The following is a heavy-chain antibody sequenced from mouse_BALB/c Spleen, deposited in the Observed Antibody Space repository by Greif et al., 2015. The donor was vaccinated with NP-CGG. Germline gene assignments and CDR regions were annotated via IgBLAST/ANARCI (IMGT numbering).Heavy chain of an antibody. CDR1: GFTFSDYY. J-gene: IGHJ2*01. CDR3: ARAPFGY. V-gene: IGHV5-4*02. CDR2: ISDGGSYT. Sequence: DVKLVESGGGLVKPGGSLKLSCAASGFTFSDYYMYWVRQTPEKRLEWVATISDGGSYTYYPDSVKGRFTISRDNAKNNLYLQMSSLKSEDTAMYYCARAPFGYWGQGTTLTVSS.